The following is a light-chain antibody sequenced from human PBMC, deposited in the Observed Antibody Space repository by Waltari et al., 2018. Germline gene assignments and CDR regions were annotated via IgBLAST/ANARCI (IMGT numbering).Light chain of an antibody. J-gene: IGLJ1*01. CDR1: NSNLGSTT. Sequence: QPVLTQPPSASGTPGQRVTISCSGSNSNLGSTTVNWHQPLPGTAPKLLIYTNTQRPSGVPDRFSGSKSGTSASLAISGLQSEDEAEYYCAAWDDSLRGDVFGTGTKVTVL. V-gene: IGLV1-44*01. CDR2: TNT. CDR3: AAWDDSLRGDV.